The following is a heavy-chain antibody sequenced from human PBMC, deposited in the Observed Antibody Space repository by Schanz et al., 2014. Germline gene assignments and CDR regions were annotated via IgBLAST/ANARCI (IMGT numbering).Heavy chain of an antibody. D-gene: IGHD2-2*02. V-gene: IGHV1-18*01. CDR2: ISAYTNNT. CDR1: RYTFNTYG. J-gene: IGHJ6*03. Sequence: QGQLVQSGPEVKEPGASVKVSCEASRYTFNTYGLNWVRQAPGQGLEWMGWISAYTNNTNYAQKVQGRVTMTTDTSTGTAYMELRSLRSDDTAVYYCAGTYCSSTSCYTGYYYMDVWGKGTTVTVS. CDR3: AGTYCSSTSCYTGYYYMDV.